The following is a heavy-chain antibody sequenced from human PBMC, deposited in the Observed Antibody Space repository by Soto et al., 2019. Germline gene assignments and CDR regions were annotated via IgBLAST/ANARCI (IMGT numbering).Heavy chain of an antibody. Sequence: QVQLVQSGAEVKKPGASVKVSCKASGYTFTSYGISWVRQAPGQGLEWMGWISAYNGNTNYAQKLQGRVTMTTDTSTSTAYMELRSLRSDDTAVYYCASSSQAFYYYYYGMDVWGQGTTVTVSS. V-gene: IGHV1-18*01. CDR2: ISAYNGNT. J-gene: IGHJ6*02. CDR3: ASSSQAFYYYYYGMDV. D-gene: IGHD6-6*01. CDR1: GYTFTSYG.